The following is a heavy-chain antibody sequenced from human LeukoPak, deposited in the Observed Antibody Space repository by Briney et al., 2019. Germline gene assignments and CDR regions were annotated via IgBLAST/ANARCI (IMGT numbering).Heavy chain of an antibody. CDR1: GFTFSSYA. V-gene: IGHV3-30*03. CDR3: ARGGGERGIIFSSGY. Sequence: PGRSLRLSCAVSGFTFSSYAMHWVRQAPGKGLEWVAVVSYDGSNKYYADSVKGRFTISRDNSKNTLYLQMNSLRAEDTAVYYCARGGGERGIIFSSGYWGRGTLVTVSS. CDR2: VSYDGSNK. D-gene: IGHD3-16*02. J-gene: IGHJ4*02.